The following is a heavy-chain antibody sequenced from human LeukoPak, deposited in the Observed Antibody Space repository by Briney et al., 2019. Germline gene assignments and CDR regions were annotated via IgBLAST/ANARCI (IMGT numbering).Heavy chain of an antibody. CDR2: INPNSGGT. CDR3: ARDLTMVRGVIITWAGSDDAFDI. CDR1: GYTFTGYY. V-gene: IGHV1-2*06. J-gene: IGHJ3*02. D-gene: IGHD3-10*01. Sequence: ASVKVSCKASGYTFTGYYMHWVRQAPGQGLEWMGRINPNSGGTNYAQKLQGRGTMTRDTSISTAYMELSRLRSDDTAVYYCARDLTMVRGVIITWAGSDDAFDIWGQGTMVTVSS.